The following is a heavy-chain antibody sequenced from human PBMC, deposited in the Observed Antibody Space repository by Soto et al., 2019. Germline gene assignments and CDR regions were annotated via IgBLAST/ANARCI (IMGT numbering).Heavy chain of an antibody. CDR2: IHHSGNT. V-gene: IGHV4-4*02. CDR3: ARLATTVSTPNY. D-gene: IGHD4-17*01. J-gene: IGHJ4*02. Sequence: TLSLTCAVSGNSISSSNWWSWVRQPPGKGLEWIGEIHHSGNTNNSPSLKSRVTMSVDKSKNQFSLMLASVTATDTAFYYCARLATTVSTPNYWGQGTLVTVSS. CDR1: GNSISSSNW.